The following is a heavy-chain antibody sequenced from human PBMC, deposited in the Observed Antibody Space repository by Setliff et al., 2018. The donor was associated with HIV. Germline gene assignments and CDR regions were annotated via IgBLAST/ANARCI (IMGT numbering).Heavy chain of an antibody. CDR2: IYHSGST. CDR1: GGSISSGGYS. J-gene: IGHJ4*02. V-gene: IGHV4-30-2*01. Sequence: LSLTCAVSGGSISSGGYSWSWIRQPPGKGLEWIGYIYHSGSTYYNPSLKSRVTISVDRSKNQFSLKLTSVTPADTAVYYCARGIENFWSGYIRWGQGTLVTVSS. CDR3: ARGIENFWSGYIR. D-gene: IGHD3-3*01.